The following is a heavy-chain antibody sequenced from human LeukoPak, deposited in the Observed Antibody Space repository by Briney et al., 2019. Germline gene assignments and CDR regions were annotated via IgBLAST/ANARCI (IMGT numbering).Heavy chain of an antibody. J-gene: IGHJ4*02. D-gene: IGHD3-22*01. CDR1: GFTFSSYE. Sequence: GGSLRLPCAASGFTFSSYEMNWVRQAPGKGLEWGSYISSSGSTIYYADSVKGRFTISRDNAKNSLYLQMNSLRAEDTAVYYCASFHYYDSSGYYANYYFDYWGQGTLVTVSS. V-gene: IGHV3-48*03. CDR2: ISSSGSTI. CDR3: ASFHYYDSSGYYANYYFDY.